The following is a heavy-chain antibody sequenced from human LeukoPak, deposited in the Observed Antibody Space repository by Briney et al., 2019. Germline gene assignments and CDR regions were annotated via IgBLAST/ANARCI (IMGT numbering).Heavy chain of an antibody. V-gene: IGHV4-30-2*01. Sequence: SETLSLTCAVSGGSISSGGYSWSWIRQPPGKGLEWIGYIYHSGSTYYNPSLKSRVAISVDRSKNQFSLKLSSVTAADTAVYYCARGGLYYDSSGYYTYPFDYWGQGTLVTVSS. D-gene: IGHD3-22*01. CDR3: ARGGLYYDSSGYYTYPFDY. J-gene: IGHJ4*02. CDR2: IYHSGST. CDR1: GGSISSGGYS.